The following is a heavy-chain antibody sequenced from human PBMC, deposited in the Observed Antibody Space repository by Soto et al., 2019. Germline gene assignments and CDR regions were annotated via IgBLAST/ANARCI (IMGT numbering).Heavy chain of an antibody. CDR1: GGTFSSYT. CDR3: AGRGGNYYYYGMDV. J-gene: IGHJ6*02. V-gene: IGHV1-69*02. Sequence: QVQLVQSGAEVKKPGSSVKVSCKASGGTFSSYTISWVRQAPGQGLEWMGRIIPTLGIANYAQKFQGRVTITADKSTSTAYMELSSLRSEDTAVYYCAGRGGNYYYYGMDVWGQGTTVTVSS. D-gene: IGHD1-26*01. CDR2: IIPTLGIA.